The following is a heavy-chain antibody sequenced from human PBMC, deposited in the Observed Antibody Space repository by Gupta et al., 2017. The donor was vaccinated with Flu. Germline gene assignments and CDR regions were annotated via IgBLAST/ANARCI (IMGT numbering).Heavy chain of an antibody. CDR2: ISSSSSYT. CDR1: GFTFSDYY. J-gene: IGHJ4*02. V-gene: IGHV3-11*05. D-gene: IGHD6-13*01. Sequence: QVQLVESGGGLVKPGGSLRLSCAASGFTFSDYYMSWIRQAPGKGLEWVSYISSSSSYTNYADSVKGRFTISRDNAKNSLYLQMNSLRAEDTAVYYCAGVAISSSWYWGAYWGQGTLVTVSS. CDR3: AGVAISSSWYWGAY.